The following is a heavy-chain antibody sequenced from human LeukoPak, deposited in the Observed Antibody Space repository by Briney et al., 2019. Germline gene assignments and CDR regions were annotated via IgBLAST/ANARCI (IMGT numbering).Heavy chain of an antibody. CDR3: AKDGQSFRLYYYYMDV. Sequence: GGSLRLSCAASGFTFSSYAMSWVRQAPGKGLEWVSTISGTGFTTYYADSVKGRFTISRDNSKNTLYLQMNSLRAENTAVYYCAKDGQSFRLYYYYMDVWGKGTTVTVSS. V-gene: IGHV3-23*01. D-gene: IGHD3-16*02. J-gene: IGHJ6*03. CDR1: GFTFSSYA. CDR2: ISGTGFTT.